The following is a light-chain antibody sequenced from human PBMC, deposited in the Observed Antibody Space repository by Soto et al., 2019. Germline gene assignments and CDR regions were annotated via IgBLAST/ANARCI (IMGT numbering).Light chain of an antibody. Sequence: DIQMTQSPSTLSGSVGDRVTITCRASQTISSWLAWYQQKPGKAPKRLIYKASTLKSGVPSRFSGSGSGTEFTLTISSLPPDYFATYYCQHYNSYSESFGQGTKVDLK. CDR2: KAS. V-gene: IGKV1-5*03. CDR1: QTISSW. CDR3: QHYNSYSES. J-gene: IGKJ1*01.